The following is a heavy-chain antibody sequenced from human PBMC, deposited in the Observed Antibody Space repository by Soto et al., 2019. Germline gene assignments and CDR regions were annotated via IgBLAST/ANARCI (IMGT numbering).Heavy chain of an antibody. D-gene: IGHD1-1*01. CDR1: GYTFTGYY. CDR2: INPNSGGT. V-gene: IGHV1-2*04. Sequence: QVQLVQSGAEVKKPGASVKVSCKASGYTFTGYYMHWVRQAPGQGLEWMGWINPNSGGTNYAQKFQGWVTMSRDTSISTAYMELSRLRSAVTAVYYFARDGSQYYGMDVWGQGTKVTVSS. CDR3: ARDGSQYYGMDV. J-gene: IGHJ6*02.